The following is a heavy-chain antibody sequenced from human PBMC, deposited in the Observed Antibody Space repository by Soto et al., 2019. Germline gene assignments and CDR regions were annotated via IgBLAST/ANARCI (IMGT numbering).Heavy chain of an antibody. Sequence: QVQLQESGPGLVKPSQTLSLTCTVSGGSISSGGYYWSWIRQDPGKGLEWIGYIYYSGSTYSNPSLKSRVTISVDTSKNQFSLRLSSVTAADTAVYYCARGWYYDSSGHDAFDIWGQGTMVTVSS. CDR2: IYYSGST. D-gene: IGHD3-22*01. CDR1: GGSISSGGYY. J-gene: IGHJ3*02. V-gene: IGHV4-31*03. CDR3: ARGWYYDSSGHDAFDI.